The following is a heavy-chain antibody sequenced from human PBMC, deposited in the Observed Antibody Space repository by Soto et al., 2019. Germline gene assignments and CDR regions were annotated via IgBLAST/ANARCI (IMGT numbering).Heavy chain of an antibody. CDR3: ARHIPVTMIENRFDP. Sequence: SETLSLTCTVSGGSISSSSCYWGWIRQPPGKGLEWIGSIYYSGSTYYNPSLKSRVTISVDTSKNQFSLKLSSVTAADTAVYYCARHIPVTMIENRFDPWGQGTLVTVSS. CDR2: IYYSGST. V-gene: IGHV4-39*01. D-gene: IGHD3-22*01. J-gene: IGHJ5*02. CDR1: GGSISSSSCY.